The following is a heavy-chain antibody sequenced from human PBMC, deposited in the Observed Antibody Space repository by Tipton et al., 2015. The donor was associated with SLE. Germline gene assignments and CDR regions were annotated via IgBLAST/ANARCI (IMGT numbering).Heavy chain of an antibody. Sequence: PGLVKPSETLSLSCTVSGGSISSFYWSWIRQPPGKGLEWIGYMYYSGSTNYNPSLKSRVTISVDKSKNQVSLKLSSVTAADTAVYYCARDRIPVYSGSYLAGFYYGMDVWGQGTAVTVSS. CDR1: GGSISSFY. D-gene: IGHD1-26*01. V-gene: IGHV4-59*12. CDR2: MYYSGST. J-gene: IGHJ6*02. CDR3: ARDRIPVYSGSYLAGFYYGMDV.